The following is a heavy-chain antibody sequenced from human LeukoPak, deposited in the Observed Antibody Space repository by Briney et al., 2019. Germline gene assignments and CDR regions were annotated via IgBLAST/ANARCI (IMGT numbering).Heavy chain of an antibody. CDR3: SRQTDTYCSRANCYVDNFYGLDV. V-gene: IGHV3-73*01. D-gene: IGHD2-2*01. J-gene: IGHJ6*02. CDR2: IRSRANSYVA. Sequence: EAGGSLGLSCEASGFPFSGSAIDWVRQAPGKGLEWVGRIRSRANSYVAQYQPSLIGRILISRDDSRDTAYLQMHSLSPADTAVYYCSRQTDTYCSRANCYVDNFYGLDVWGQGTRVTVSS. CDR1: GFPFSGSA.